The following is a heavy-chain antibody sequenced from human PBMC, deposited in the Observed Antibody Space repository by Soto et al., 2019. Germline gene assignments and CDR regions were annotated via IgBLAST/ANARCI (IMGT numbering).Heavy chain of an antibody. J-gene: IGHJ4*02. CDR1: GFTFSSYG. CDR2: IWYDGSNK. CDR3: ARDAVQRYYDSSGSPSPDY. V-gene: IGHV3-33*01. D-gene: IGHD3-22*01. Sequence: GGSMILSCAASGFTFSSYGMHWVRQAPGKGLEWVAVIWYDGSNKYYADSVKGRFTISRDNSKNTLYLQMNSLRAEDTAVYYCARDAVQRYYDSSGSPSPDYWGQGTLVTASS.